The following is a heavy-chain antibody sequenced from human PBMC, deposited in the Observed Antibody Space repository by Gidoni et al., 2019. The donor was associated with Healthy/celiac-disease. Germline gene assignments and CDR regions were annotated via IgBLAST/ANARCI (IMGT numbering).Heavy chain of an antibody. CDR3: ARGNKWLEGDY. CDR2: ISSSSSTI. V-gene: IGHV3-48*01. D-gene: IGHD6-19*01. CDR1: GFTFSSYS. Sequence: EAPLVESGGGVVQPGGSLRLSCAASGFTFSSYSMNWVRQAPGKGLEWVSYISSSSSTIYYADAVKGRFTISRDNAKNSLYLQMGSLRAEDTAVYYCARGNKWLEGDYWGQGTLVTVSS. J-gene: IGHJ4*02.